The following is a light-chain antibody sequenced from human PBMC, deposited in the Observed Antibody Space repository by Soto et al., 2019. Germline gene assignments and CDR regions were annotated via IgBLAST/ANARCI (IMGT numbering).Light chain of an antibody. CDR3: GSYTSSSTVV. CDR1: SSDVGGYNY. V-gene: IGLV2-14*01. CDR2: DVS. Sequence: QSVLTQPASVSGSPGQSITISCTGTSSDVGGYNYVFWYQQHPGKAPKLMIYDVSNPPSGVSDRFSGSKSGNTGSLTISGLQAEDEADYYCGSYTSSSTVVFGGGTKVTVL. J-gene: IGLJ2*01.